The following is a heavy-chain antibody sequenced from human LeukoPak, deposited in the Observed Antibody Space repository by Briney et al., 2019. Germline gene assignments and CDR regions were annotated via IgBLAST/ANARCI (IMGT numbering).Heavy chain of an antibody. CDR3: ERGASYWYYDSSGYGSGLY. V-gene: IGHV1-2*02. D-gene: IGHD3-22*01. CDR1: GYTFTGYY. J-gene: IGHJ4*02. CDR2: INPNSGGT. Sequence: ASVKVSCKASGYTFTGYYMHWVRQAPGQGLEWMGWINPNSGGTNYAQKFQGRVTMTKDTSISTDYMELSRLRPDDTGVYYCERGASYWYYDSSGYGSGLYWGQGTLVTVSS.